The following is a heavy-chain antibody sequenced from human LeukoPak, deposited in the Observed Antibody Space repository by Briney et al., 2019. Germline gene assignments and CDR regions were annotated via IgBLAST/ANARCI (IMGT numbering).Heavy chain of an antibody. Sequence: GGSLRLSCAASGFTVSPNYMSWVRQAPGKGLEWVSGISVSGDFTNYADSVRGRFTISRDNSKNTLHLQMNSLRVEDTAVYYCAKRRRSSGSYYLYDMDVWGQGTTVTVSS. J-gene: IGHJ6*02. CDR3: AKRRRSSGSYYLYDMDV. V-gene: IGHV3-23*01. D-gene: IGHD1-26*01. CDR1: GFTVSPNY. CDR2: ISVSGDFT.